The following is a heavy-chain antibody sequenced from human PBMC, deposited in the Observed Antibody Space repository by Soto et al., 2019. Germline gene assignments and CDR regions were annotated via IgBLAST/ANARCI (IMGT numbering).Heavy chain of an antibody. D-gene: IGHD4-17*01. CDR3: ARTVTHATRLTALGYYFDY. CDR2: IYYSGST. J-gene: IGHJ4*02. CDR1: GGSISSYY. V-gene: IGHV4-59*01. Sequence: SETLSLTCTVSGGSISSYYWSWIRQPPGKGLEWIGYIYYSGSTNYNPSLKSRVTISVDTSKNQFSLKLSSVTAADTAVYYCARTVTHATRLTALGYYFDYWGQGTLVTVSS.